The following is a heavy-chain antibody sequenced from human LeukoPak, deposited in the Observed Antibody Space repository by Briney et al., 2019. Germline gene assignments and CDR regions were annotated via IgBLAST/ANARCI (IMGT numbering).Heavy chain of an antibody. J-gene: IGHJ4*02. D-gene: IGHD2-2*01. Sequence: GASVKVYCTVSGYTLTELSMHWVRPATGKGLEWMGGFDPEDGETIYAKKFQGRVTMTEDTSTDTAYMELSSLRSEDTAVYYCATGVVPAAMPDYWGQGTLVTVSS. CDR2: FDPEDGET. CDR1: GYTLTELS. CDR3: ATGVVPAAMPDY. V-gene: IGHV1-24*01.